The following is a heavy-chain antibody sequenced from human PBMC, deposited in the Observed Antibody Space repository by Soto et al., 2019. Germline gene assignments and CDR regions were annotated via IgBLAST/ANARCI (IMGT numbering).Heavy chain of an antibody. D-gene: IGHD3-16*01. V-gene: IGHV4-31*03. CDR3: ARDPFTDYAFDI. J-gene: IGHJ3*02. Sequence: PSETLSLTCTVSGGSINSGGYYWSWIRQHPGKGLEYIGYIYYSGSTYYNPSLKSRVIISVDTSKNQFSLKLSSVTAADTAVYYCARDPFTDYAFDIWGPGTXVTVSS. CDR1: GGSINSGGYY. CDR2: IYYSGST.